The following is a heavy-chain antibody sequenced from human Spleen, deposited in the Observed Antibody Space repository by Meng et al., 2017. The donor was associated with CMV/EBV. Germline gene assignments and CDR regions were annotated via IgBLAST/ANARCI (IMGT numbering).Heavy chain of an antibody. V-gene: IGHV5-51*01. Sequence: ISCKGSGYSFTNYWIAWVRQMPGKGLECMGIIHPGDSDTRYSPSFQGQVTISADKSIRTAYLQWSSLKASDTAMYYCARRDGIALFDFWGQGTLVTVSS. D-gene: IGHD6-13*01. CDR1: GYSFTNYW. J-gene: IGHJ4*02. CDR3: ARRDGIALFDF. CDR2: IHPGDSDT.